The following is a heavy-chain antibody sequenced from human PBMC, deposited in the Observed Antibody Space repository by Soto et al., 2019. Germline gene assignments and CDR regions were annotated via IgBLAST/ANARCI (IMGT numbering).Heavy chain of an antibody. CDR2: IIPIFGTA. CDR3: AQRGSSSYCYNSGTDV. CDR1: GGTFTSYA. D-gene: IGHD6-6*01. J-gene: IGHJ6*02. Sequence: QVQLVQSGAEVKKPGSSVKVSCKASGGTFTSYAFSWVRQAPGEGLEWMGTIIPIFGTANYAQKFQGRVTITADKSTSTDYMELSSLRSEDTAVYYCAQRGSSSYCYNSGTDVWGQGTTVTVFS. V-gene: IGHV1-69*06.